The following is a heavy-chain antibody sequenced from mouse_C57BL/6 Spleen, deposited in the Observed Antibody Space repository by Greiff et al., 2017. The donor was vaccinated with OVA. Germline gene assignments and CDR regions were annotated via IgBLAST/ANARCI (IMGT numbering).Heavy chain of an antibody. J-gene: IGHJ4*01. CDR2: IGPGSGSN. CDR1: GYTFTDYY. Sequence: VQLQQSGAELVKPGASVKISCKASGYTFTDYYLNWVKQRPGQGLAWIGKIGPGSGSNSYNEKFKGKATLTADKSSSTAYMQRSSLTSEDSAVYVCARETAQARSYAMDYWGQGTSVTVSS. V-gene: IGHV1-77*01. CDR3: ARETAQARSYAMDY. D-gene: IGHD3-2*02.